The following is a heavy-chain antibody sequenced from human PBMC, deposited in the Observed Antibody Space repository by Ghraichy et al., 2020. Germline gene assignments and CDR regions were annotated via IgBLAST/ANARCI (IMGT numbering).Heavy chain of an antibody. Sequence: SETPSLTCTVSGGSISSGSYYWSWIRQPAGKGLEWIGRIYTSGSTNYNPSLKSRVTISVDTSKNQFSLKLSSVTAADTAVYYCARAPITIFVRDYFDYWDQGTLVTVSS. D-gene: IGHD3-3*01. CDR2: IYTSGST. V-gene: IGHV4-61*02. J-gene: IGHJ4*02. CDR3: ARAPITIFVRDYFDY. CDR1: GGSISSGSYY.